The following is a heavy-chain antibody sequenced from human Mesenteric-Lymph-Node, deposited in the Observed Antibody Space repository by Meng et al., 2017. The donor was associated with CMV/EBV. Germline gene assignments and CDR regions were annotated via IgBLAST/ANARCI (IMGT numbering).Heavy chain of an antibody. V-gene: IGHV3-30*02. J-gene: IGHJ4*02. Sequence: GGSLRLSCAASGFTFSSYGMHWVRQTPGKGLEWVAFIRYDGSNKYYADSVKGRFTISRDNSIDTLYLQMNSLRAEDTAVYYCASELLGYCTGSGCFGFDYWGPGTLVTVSS. CDR3: ASELLGYCTGSGCFGFDY. CDR1: GFTFSSYG. CDR2: IRYDGSNK. D-gene: IGHD2-8*02.